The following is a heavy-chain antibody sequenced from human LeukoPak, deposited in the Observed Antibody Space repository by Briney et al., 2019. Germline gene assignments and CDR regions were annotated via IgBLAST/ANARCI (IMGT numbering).Heavy chain of an antibody. Sequence: MPSETLSLTCTVSGGSISSYHWSWMPQPPGKGREGSGYIYYSGSTNYNPALMSRVTISLDTSKNHFPLKLSSVTAADTAAYYCGRDGPYILAGYEDWGQGTLVTVSS. CDR2: IYYSGST. CDR3: GRDGPYILAGYED. J-gene: IGHJ4*02. V-gene: IGHV4-59*01. D-gene: IGHD3-9*01. CDR1: GGSISSYH.